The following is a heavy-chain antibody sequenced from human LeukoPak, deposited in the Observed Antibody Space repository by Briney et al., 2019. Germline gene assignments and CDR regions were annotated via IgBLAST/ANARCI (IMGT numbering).Heavy chain of an antibody. CDR2: FYPEDGET. CDR1: GYTLTELS. D-gene: IGHD3-22*01. J-gene: IGHJ4*02. CDR3: ATYYYDSSGYWIDY. Sequence: GASVKDSCKVSGYTLTELSMHSVRQAPGKGREWMGGFYPEDGETIYAQKFQGRVSMTEDTSTDTAYMELSSLRSADTAVYYCATYYYDSSGYWIDYWGQGTLVTVSS. V-gene: IGHV1-24*01.